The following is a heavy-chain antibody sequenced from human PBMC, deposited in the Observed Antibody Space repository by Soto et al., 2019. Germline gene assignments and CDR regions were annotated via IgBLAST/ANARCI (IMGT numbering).Heavy chain of an antibody. CDR2: IYYSGST. CDR3: ARRKLVMGHIWHFDL. Sequence: PSETLSLTCAVSGYSISSSNWWGWIRQPPGKGLEWIGYIYYSGSTYYNPSLKSRVTMSVDTSKNQFSLKLSSVTAVDTAVYYCARRKLVMGHIWHFDLWGRGTLVTVSS. J-gene: IGHJ2*01. V-gene: IGHV4-28*01. CDR1: GYSISSSNW. D-gene: IGHD1-1*01.